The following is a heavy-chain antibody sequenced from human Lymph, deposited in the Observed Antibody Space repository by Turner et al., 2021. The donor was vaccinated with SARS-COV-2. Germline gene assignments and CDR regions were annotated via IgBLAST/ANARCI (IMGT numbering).Heavy chain of an antibody. J-gene: IGHJ4*02. CDR3: ARAAHMDY. Sequence: EVQLVESGGGLVKPGGSLRLSCAASGFTFSSYSMNWVRQAPGNGLEWVSSISTSSSYIYYADSVKGRFTISRDNDKNSLYLQMNSLRAEDTAVYYCARAAHMDYWGQGILVTVSS. V-gene: IGHV3-21*01. D-gene: IGHD2-21*01. CDR2: ISTSSSYI. CDR1: GFTFSSYS.